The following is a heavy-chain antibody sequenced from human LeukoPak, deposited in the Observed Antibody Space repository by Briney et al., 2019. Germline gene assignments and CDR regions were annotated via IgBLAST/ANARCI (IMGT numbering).Heavy chain of an antibody. CDR3: ARQGWGGGDCDSACSWFDP. CDR1: GYSISSGYY. J-gene: IGHJ5*02. V-gene: IGHV4-38-2*02. Sequence: SETLSLTCTVSGYSISSGYYWGWIRQPPVKGLEWSGSIYHSGSTYYNPSLKSRVTISVDTSKNQFSLKLSSVTAADTAVYYCARQGWGGGDCDSACSWFDPWGQGTLVTVSS. D-gene: IGHD2-21*01. CDR2: IYHSGST.